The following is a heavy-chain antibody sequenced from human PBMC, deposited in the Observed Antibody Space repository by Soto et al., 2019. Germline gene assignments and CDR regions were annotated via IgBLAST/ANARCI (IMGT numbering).Heavy chain of an antibody. CDR1: GGSISSYY. J-gene: IGHJ5*02. Sequence: SETLSLTCTVSGGSISSYYWSWIRPPPGKGLEWIGYIYYSGSTNYNPSLKSRVTISVDTSKNQFSLKLSSVTAADTAVYYCARSPAAAGTFWFDPWGQGTLVTVSS. V-gene: IGHV4-59*01. CDR3: ARSPAAAGTFWFDP. CDR2: IYYSGST. D-gene: IGHD6-13*01.